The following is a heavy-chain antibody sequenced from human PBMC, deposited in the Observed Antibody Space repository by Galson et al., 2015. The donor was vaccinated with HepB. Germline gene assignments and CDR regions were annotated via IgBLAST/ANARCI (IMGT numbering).Heavy chain of an antibody. CDR3: AKELGRSRYYDFWSGYPELDYMDV. Sequence: SLRLSCAASGFTFSSYGMHWVRQAPGKGLEWVAVISYDGSNKYYADSVKGRFTISRDNSKNTLYLQMNSLRAEDTAVYYCAKELGRSRYYDFWSGYPELDYMDVWGKGTTVTVSS. CDR2: ISYDGSNK. J-gene: IGHJ6*03. V-gene: IGHV3-30*18. CDR1: GFTFSSYG. D-gene: IGHD3-3*01.